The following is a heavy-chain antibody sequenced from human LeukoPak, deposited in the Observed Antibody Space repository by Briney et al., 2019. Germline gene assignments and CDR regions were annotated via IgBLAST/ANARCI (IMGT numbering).Heavy chain of an antibody. J-gene: IGHJ6*04. CDR3: ARDFCGGDCYSRSTYMDV. CDR2: INPNSGGA. V-gene: IGHV1-2*06. Sequence: ASVKVSCKASGYTFTGYYMHWVRQAPGQGLEWMGRINPNSGGANYAQRFQGRVTMTRATSISTAYMELSRLRSDDTAVYYCARDFCGGDCYSRSTYMDVWGKGTTVTVSS. CDR1: GYTFTGYY. D-gene: IGHD2-21*02.